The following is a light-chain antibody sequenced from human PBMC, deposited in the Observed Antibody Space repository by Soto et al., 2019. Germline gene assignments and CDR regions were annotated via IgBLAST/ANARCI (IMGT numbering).Light chain of an antibody. Sequence: DIQMTQSPSSLSASVGDRVTITCRASQGISSDLGWYQQKPGKAPKRLIYAASSLQSGVPSRFSGSGSGTEFNLTISSLQPEDVATYYCLQHNTYPWACGQGTKVEIK. CDR2: AAS. CDR3: LQHNTYPWA. V-gene: IGKV1-17*01. J-gene: IGKJ1*01. CDR1: QGISSD.